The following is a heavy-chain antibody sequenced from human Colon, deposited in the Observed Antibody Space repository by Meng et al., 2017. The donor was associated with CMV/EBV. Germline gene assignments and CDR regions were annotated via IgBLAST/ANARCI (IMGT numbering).Heavy chain of an antibody. D-gene: IGHD3-3*01. CDR1: GFTFSRYA. J-gene: IGHJ4*02. Sequence: GESLKISCATSGFTFSRYAMHWVRQAPGKGLEGVAVNPFDGSNKYSADSVKGRFTISRDNSKNTLYLQMSSLRVEDTAVYYCARDASGWGYYDFWSGYSYFDYWGQGTLVTVSS. CDR3: ARDASGWGYYDFWSGYSYFDY. V-gene: IGHV3-30-3*01. CDR2: NPFDGSNK.